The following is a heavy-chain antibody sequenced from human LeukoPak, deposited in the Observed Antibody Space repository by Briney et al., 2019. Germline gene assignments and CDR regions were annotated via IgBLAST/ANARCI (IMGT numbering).Heavy chain of an antibody. J-gene: IGHJ5*02. V-gene: IGHV4-34*01. CDR2: INHSGST. CDR1: GGSFSGYY. CDR3: ARARWVQYPKYNWFDP. D-gene: IGHD4-4*01. Sequence: PSETLSLTCAVYGGSFSGYYWSWIRQPPGKGLEWIGEINHSGSTNYNPSLKSRVTISVDTSKNQFSLKLSSVTAADTAVYYCARARWVQYPKYNWFDPWGQGTLVTVSS.